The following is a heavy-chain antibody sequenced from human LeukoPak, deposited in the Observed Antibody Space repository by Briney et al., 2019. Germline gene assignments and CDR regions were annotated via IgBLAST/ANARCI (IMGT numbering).Heavy chain of an antibody. CDR1: GGSISSHY. CDR3: ARGQLPNYYGSGEYFQH. CDR2: IYYSGST. D-gene: IGHD3-10*01. J-gene: IGHJ1*01. Sequence: SETLSLTCTVSGGSISSHYWSWIRQPPGKGLEWIGYIYYSGSTNYNPSLKSRVTISVDTSKNQFSLKLSSVTAADTAVYYCARGQLPNYYGSGEYFQHWGQGTLVTVSS. V-gene: IGHV4-59*11.